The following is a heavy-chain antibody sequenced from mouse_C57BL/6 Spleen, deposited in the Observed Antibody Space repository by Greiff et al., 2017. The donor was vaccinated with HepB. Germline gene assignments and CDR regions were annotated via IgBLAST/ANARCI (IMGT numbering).Heavy chain of an antibody. CDR1: GYTFTSYD. CDR3: ARFSYDYDLGGYFDV. Sequence: QVQLKQSGPELVKPGASVKLSCKASGYTFTSYDINWVKQRPGQGLEWIGWIYPRDGSNKYNEKFKGKATLTVDTSSSTAYMELHSLTSEDSAVYFCARFSYDYDLGGYFDVWGTGTTVTVSS. D-gene: IGHD2-4*01. CDR2: IYPRDGSN. J-gene: IGHJ1*03. V-gene: IGHV1-85*01.